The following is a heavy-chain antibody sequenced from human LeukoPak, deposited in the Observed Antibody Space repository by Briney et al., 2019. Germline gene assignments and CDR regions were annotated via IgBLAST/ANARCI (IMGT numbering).Heavy chain of an antibody. Sequence: SETLSRTCAVYGGSFSGYYWSWIRQPPGKGLEWIGEINHSGSTNYNPSLKSRVTISVDTSKNQFSLKLSSVTAADTAVYYCARGYCSGGSCYGLNWFDPWGQGTLVTVSS. CDR1: GGSFSGYY. J-gene: IGHJ5*02. CDR2: INHSGST. D-gene: IGHD2-15*01. CDR3: ARGYCSGGSCYGLNWFDP. V-gene: IGHV4-34*01.